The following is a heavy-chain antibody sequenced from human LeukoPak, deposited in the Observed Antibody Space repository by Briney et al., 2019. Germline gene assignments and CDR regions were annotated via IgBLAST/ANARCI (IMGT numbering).Heavy chain of an antibody. V-gene: IGHV3-74*01. D-gene: IGHD2-21*01. CDR3: ARYCGGDCYGMDV. Sequence: PGGSLRLSCAASGFTFSNYWMHWVRQAPGKGLVWVSRIYTDGSSTNYADSVKGRFTISRDNAKNTLYLQMNSLRGEDTAVYYCARYCGGDCYGMDVWGQGTTVTVSS. CDR2: IYTDGSST. CDR1: GFTFSNYW. J-gene: IGHJ6*02.